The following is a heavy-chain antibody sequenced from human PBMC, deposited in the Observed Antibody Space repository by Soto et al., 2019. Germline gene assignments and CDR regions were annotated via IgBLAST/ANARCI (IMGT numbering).Heavy chain of an antibody. Sequence: EVQLLESGGGLVQPGGSLRLSCAASGFTFSSYAMSWVRQAPGKGLEWVSAISGSGGSTYYADSVKGRFTISRDNSKNSLYLQMNSLRAEDTAVYYCARHRNYYDSSGYYDYWGQGTLVTVSS. CDR1: GFTFSSYA. CDR3: ARHRNYYDSSGYYDY. J-gene: IGHJ4*02. V-gene: IGHV3-23*01. D-gene: IGHD3-22*01. CDR2: ISGSGGST.